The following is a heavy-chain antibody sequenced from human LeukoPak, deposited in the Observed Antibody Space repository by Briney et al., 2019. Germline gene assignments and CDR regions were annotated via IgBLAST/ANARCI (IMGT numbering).Heavy chain of an antibody. CDR3: ATQRGSSGWRSYFQH. Sequence: SETLSLTCTVSGGSISSYYWSWIRQPPGKGLEWIGYIYYSGSTNYNPSLKSRVTISVDTSKNQFSLKLSSVTAADTAVYYCATQRGSSGWRSYFQHWGQGTLVTVSS. V-gene: IGHV4-59*01. CDR2: IYYSGST. D-gene: IGHD6-19*01. CDR1: GGSISSYY. J-gene: IGHJ1*01.